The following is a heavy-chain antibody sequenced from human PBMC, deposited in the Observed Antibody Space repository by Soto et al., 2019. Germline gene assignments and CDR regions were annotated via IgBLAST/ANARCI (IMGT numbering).Heavy chain of an antibody. CDR1: GFTLSSYW. CDR3: AQDTYYHDTSGYYTFDY. Sequence: GGSLRLSCAASGFTLSSYWMHWVRQGPGKGLVWVSRINSDGSSTSYADSVKGRFTISRDNAKNTLYLQMNSLRAEDTAVFYCAQDTYYHDTSGYYTFDYWGQGALVTVSS. CDR2: INSDGSST. D-gene: IGHD3-22*01. J-gene: IGHJ4*02. V-gene: IGHV3-74*01.